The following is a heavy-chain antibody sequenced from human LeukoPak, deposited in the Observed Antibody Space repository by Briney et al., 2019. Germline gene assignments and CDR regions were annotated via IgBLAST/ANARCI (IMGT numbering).Heavy chain of an antibody. CDR3: AGLYCAGSGTNDY. D-gene: IGHD3-10*01. CDR2: IYYSGIT. J-gene: IGHJ4*02. Sequence: SETLSLTCTVSGDSISSGDYYWTWIRQPPGKGLEWISYIYYSGITYYNPSLKGRVTISLDTSKNQFSLKLNSVTAADTAVYYCAGLYCAGSGTNDYWGQGILVTVSS. V-gene: IGHV4-30-4*08. CDR1: GDSISSGDYY.